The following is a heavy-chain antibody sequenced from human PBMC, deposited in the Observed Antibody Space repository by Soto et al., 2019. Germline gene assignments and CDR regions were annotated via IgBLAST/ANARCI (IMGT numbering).Heavy chain of an antibody. CDR1: GYTLTSYG. CDR3: ARDSLSHSHPYCSSTSCPIDAFDI. CDR2: ISAYNGNT. Sequence: ASVKVSCKASGYTLTSYGISWVRQAPGQGLEWMGWISAYNGNTNYAQKLQGRVTMTTDTSTSTAYMELRSLRSDDTAVYYCARDSLSHSHPYCSSTSCPIDAFDIWGQGTMVTVSS. V-gene: IGHV1-18*01. J-gene: IGHJ3*02. D-gene: IGHD2-2*01.